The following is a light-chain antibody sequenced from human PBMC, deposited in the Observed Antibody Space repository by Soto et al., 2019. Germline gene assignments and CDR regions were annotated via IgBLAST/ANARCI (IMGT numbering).Light chain of an antibody. J-gene: IGKJ1*01. CDR1: ESISTW. CDR2: KAS. Sequence: DIQMSQSPSALSASVGDRVTITCRASESISTWLAWYQQKPGKAPNLLIYKASSLESGVPSRFSGSGSGTDFTLTISRLEPEDFAVYYCQQYGSSSRTFGQGTKVDIK. V-gene: IGKV1-5*03. CDR3: QQYGSSSRT.